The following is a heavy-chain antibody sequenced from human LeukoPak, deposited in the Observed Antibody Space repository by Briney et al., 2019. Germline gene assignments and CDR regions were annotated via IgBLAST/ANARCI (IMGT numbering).Heavy chain of an antibody. CDR3: ARGGRGYSYGSFDY. J-gene: IGHJ4*02. D-gene: IGHD5-18*01. V-gene: IGHV4-30-4*01. CDR2: IYYSGST. CDR1: GGSISSGDYY. Sequence: SETLSLTCTVSGGSISSGDYYWSWIRQPPGKGLEWFGYIYYSGSTYYNPSLKSRVTISVDTSKNQFSLKLSSVTAADTAVYYCARGGRGYSYGSFDYWGQGTLVTVSS.